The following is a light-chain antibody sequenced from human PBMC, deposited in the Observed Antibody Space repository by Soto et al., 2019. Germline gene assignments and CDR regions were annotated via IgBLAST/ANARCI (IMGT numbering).Light chain of an antibody. CDR3: AAWDDRLNGVYV. J-gene: IGLJ1*01. CDR1: SFSIGSNT. Sequence: QSVIIEPPSPSGIPGSWGTNSCSGSSFSIGSNTVNWYQQLPGTAPKLLIYTNNQRPSGVPDRFSGSKSGTSASLAISGLQSDDEADYYCAAWDDRLNGVYVFGTGAKVTVL. CDR2: TNN. V-gene: IGLV1-44*01.